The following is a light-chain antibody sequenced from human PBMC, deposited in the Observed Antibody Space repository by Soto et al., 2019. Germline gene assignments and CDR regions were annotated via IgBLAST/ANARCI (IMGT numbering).Light chain of an antibody. CDR1: QSVSSD. CDR3: QQYGSSPFP. J-gene: IGKJ5*01. CDR2: GAS. Sequence: IVMTQSPATLAVSPGERATLSCRASQSVSSDLAWYQQKPGQAPRLLIFGASSRATGIPDRFSGSGSGTDFTLTISRLEPEDFAVYYCQQYGSSPFPFGQGTRLEIK. V-gene: IGKV3-20*01.